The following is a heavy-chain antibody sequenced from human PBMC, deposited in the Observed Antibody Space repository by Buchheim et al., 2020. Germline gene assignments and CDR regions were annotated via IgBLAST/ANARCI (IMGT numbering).Heavy chain of an antibody. CDR3: AREYSSSSRPDY. CDR2: IYHSGSI. D-gene: IGHD6-6*01. CDR1: GGSISSSTYY. Sequence: QLQLQESGPGLVRPSETLSLTCTVSGGSISSSTYYWGWLRQPPGKGLEWIGNIYHSGSIYYNPSLKSRVTMSVDTSKNQFSLRLSSVTAADTAVYYCAREYSSSSRPDYWGQGTL. J-gene: IGHJ4*02. V-gene: IGHV4-39*02.